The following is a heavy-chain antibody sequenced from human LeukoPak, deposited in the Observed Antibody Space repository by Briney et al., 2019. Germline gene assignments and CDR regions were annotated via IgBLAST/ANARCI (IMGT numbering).Heavy chain of an antibody. J-gene: IGHJ4*02. CDR1: GFTFTTYA. D-gene: IGHD2-21*02. CDR2: ISSGDSST. CDR3: AKCMSGSGVCLNFDS. Sequence: GGSLRLSCEASGFTFTTYAMSWFRQAPGKGPQWVSGISSGDSSTYYTDSVKGRFTISRDNSKNTLYLQINSLRAEDTAVYYCAKCMSGSGVCLNFDSWGQGILVTVSS. V-gene: IGHV3-23*01.